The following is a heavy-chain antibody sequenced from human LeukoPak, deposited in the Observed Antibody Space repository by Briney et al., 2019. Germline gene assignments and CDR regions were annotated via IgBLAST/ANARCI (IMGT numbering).Heavy chain of an antibody. CDR1: GFTFSIYN. Sequence: GGSLRLSCAASGFTFSIYNMNWVRQAPGKGLEWVSSISSSSSYIYYADSVKGRFTISRDNAKNSLYLQMNSLRAEDTAVYYCARDRNYYYYMDVWGKGTTVTVSS. J-gene: IGHJ6*03. V-gene: IGHV3-21*01. CDR3: ARDRNYYYYMDV. CDR2: ISSSSSYI.